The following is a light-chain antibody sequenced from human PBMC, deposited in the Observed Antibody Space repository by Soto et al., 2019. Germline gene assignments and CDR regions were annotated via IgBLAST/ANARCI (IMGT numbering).Light chain of an antibody. CDR2: GAS. CDR3: QQLNSYPRT. V-gene: IGKV1-9*01. Sequence: IQLTQSPSSLSASVGDRVTITCRASQGISSYLAWYQQKPGKAPNLLIYGASTLQSGVPSRFSGSGSGTDFTLTISSLQPVDFATYYCQQLNSYPRTFGQGTTVEMK. CDR1: QGISSY. J-gene: IGKJ1*01.